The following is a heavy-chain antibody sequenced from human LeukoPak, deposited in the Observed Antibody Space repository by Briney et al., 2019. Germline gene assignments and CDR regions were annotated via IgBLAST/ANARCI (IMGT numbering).Heavy chain of an antibody. CDR3: ARVTAYDGSGYYKYYFDY. CDR2: IYYSGST. J-gene: IGHJ4*02. D-gene: IGHD3-22*01. Sequence: WVRQPPGKGLEWIGSIYYSGSTYYNPSLKSRVTISVDTSKNQFSLKLSSVTAADTAVYYCARVTAYDGSGYYKYYFDYWGQGTLVTVSS. V-gene: IGHV4-39*01.